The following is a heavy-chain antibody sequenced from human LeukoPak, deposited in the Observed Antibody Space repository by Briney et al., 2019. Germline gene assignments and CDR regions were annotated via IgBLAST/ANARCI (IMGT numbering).Heavy chain of an antibody. CDR3: AKDPLSGGGLNDAFDF. CDR2: IIGSGLTT. Sequence: PGGSLRLSCAASGITFSDYAMTWVRQAPGKGLEWVSSIIGSGLTTYYADSVKGRFTISRDNSRNMLYLQINSLRVEDTAVYFCAKDPLSGGGLNDAFDFWGQGTMVTVSS. D-gene: IGHD2-15*01. CDR1: GITFSDYA. V-gene: IGHV3-23*01. J-gene: IGHJ3*01.